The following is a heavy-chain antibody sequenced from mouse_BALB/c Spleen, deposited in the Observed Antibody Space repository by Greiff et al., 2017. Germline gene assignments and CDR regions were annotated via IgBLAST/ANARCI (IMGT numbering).Heavy chain of an antibody. Sequence: EVKLMESGPELEKPGASVKISCKASGYSFTGYNMNWVKQSNGKSLEWIGNIDPYYGGTSYNQKFKGKATLTVDKSSSTAYMQLKSLTSEDSAVYYCARSDGNLWYFDVWGAGTTVTVSS. CDR2: IDPYYGGT. CDR1: GYSFTGYN. CDR3: ARSDGNLWYFDV. V-gene: IGHV1-39*01. J-gene: IGHJ1*01. D-gene: IGHD2-1*01.